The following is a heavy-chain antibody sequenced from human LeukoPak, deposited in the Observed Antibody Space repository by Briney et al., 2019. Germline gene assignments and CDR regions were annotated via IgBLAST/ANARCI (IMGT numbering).Heavy chain of an antibody. D-gene: IGHD3-16*02. Sequence: GGSLKLSCAASGFTFSGSAMHWVRQASGKGLEWVGRIRSKANSYATAYAASVKGRFTISRDDSKNTAYLQMNSLKTEDTAVYYCAIHQYDYVWGSYRSVGGQGTLVTVSS. V-gene: IGHV3-73*01. CDR2: IRSKANSYAT. CDR3: AIHQYDYVWGSYRSV. J-gene: IGHJ4*02. CDR1: GFTFSGSA.